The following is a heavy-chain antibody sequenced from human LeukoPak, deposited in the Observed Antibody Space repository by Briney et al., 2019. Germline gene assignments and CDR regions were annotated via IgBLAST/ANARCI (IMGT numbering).Heavy chain of an antibody. Sequence: GRSLRLSCAASGFTFDDYAMHWVRQAPGKGLEWVSGISWNSGSIGYADSVKGRFSISRDNAKNSVYLQMNSLRAEDTAFYYCAGGHFGLDYWGQGTLVTVSS. D-gene: IGHD2/OR15-2a*01. J-gene: IGHJ4*02. CDR2: ISWNSGSI. CDR1: GFTFDDYA. V-gene: IGHV3-9*01. CDR3: AGGHFGLDY.